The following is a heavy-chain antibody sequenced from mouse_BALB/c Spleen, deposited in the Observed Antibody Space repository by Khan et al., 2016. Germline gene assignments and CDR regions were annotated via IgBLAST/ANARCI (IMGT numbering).Heavy chain of an antibody. D-gene: IGHD1-2*01. V-gene: IGHV3-2*02. CDR3: TRSPTATRYFDV. CDR2: IRYSGST. CDR1: GYSITSDYA. Sequence: EVQLQESGPGLVKPSQSLSLTCTVTGYSITSDYAWNWIRQFPGNKLEWMGYIRYSGSTTYNPSLKSRISITRDTSKNQFFLQLYSVTTEDTATYYCTRSPTATRYFDVWDAGTTVTVSP. J-gene: IGHJ1*01.